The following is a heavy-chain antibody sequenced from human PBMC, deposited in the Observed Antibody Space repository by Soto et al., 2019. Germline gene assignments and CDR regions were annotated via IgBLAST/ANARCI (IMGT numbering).Heavy chain of an antibody. Sequence: SETLSLTCTVSGGSISSGDYYWSWIRQPPGKGLEWIGYIYYSGSTYYNPSLKSRVTISVDTSKNQFSLKLSSVTAADTAVYYCARHFSLDYYDSSGYFHSYYYYGMDVWGQGTTVTVSS. D-gene: IGHD3-22*01. J-gene: IGHJ6*02. CDR3: ARHFSLDYYDSSGYFHSYYYYGMDV. CDR1: GGSISSGDYY. CDR2: IYYSGST. V-gene: IGHV4-30-4*01.